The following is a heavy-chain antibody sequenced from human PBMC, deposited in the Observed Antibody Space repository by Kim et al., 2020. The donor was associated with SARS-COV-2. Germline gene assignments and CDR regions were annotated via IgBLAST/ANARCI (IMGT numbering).Heavy chain of an antibody. D-gene: IGHD2-15*01. Sequence: GGSLRLSCAASGFTFSSYEMNWVRQAPGKGLEWVSYISSSGSTIYYADSVKGRFTISRDNAKNSLYLQMNSLRAEDTAVYYCARDIIAGYCSGGSCYDWFDPWGQGTLVTVSS. J-gene: IGHJ5*02. CDR3: ARDIIAGYCSGGSCYDWFDP. V-gene: IGHV3-48*03. CDR2: ISSSGSTI. CDR1: GFTFSSYE.